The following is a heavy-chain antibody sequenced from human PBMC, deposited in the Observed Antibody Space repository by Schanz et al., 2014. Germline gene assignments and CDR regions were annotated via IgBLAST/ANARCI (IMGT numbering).Heavy chain of an antibody. CDR3: TKGRTFGR. CDR1: GYTFTSYD. V-gene: IGHV1-8*01. D-gene: IGHD3-16*01. Sequence: QGQLVQSGAEVKKPGASVKVSCKASGYTFTSYDTNWVRQATGQGLEWMGWMNSKTGNTGYAQRFQGRVTMTRNTSITTAYLELSSLRSGDTAVYYCTKGRTFGRWGQGTLVTVSS. J-gene: IGHJ4*02. CDR2: MNSKTGNT.